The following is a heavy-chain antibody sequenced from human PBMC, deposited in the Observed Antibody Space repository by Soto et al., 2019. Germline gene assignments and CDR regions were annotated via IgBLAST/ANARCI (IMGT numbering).Heavy chain of an antibody. CDR2: IVPMFAAP. V-gene: IGHV1-69*12. J-gene: IGHJ6*02. Sequence: QVLLVQSGAEVKNPGSSVRVSCKTSGGTFSSFAISWVRLAPGQGLEWMGVIVPMFAAPTYAQKFQGRVSITADEATRTAYMELSRLRSDDTAVYYCARDRVMRGNAYYYGMDVWGQGTTVTVSS. CDR3: ARDRVMRGNAYYYGMDV. D-gene: IGHD2-21*01. CDR1: GGTFSSFA.